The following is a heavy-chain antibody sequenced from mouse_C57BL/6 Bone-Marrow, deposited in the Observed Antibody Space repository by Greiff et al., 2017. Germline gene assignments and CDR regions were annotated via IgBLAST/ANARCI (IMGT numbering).Heavy chain of an antibody. Sequence: QVQLQQSGAELMKPGASVKLSCKATGYTFTGYWIEWVKQRPGHGLEWIGEILPGSGSTNYNEKFKGKATFTAATSSNTAYMQLSSLTTEDSAIYYCASLIYYGNYEGYFDYWGQGTTLTVSS. V-gene: IGHV1-9*01. CDR3: ASLIYYGNYEGYFDY. D-gene: IGHD2-1*01. CDR2: ILPGSGST. J-gene: IGHJ2*01. CDR1: GYTFTGYW.